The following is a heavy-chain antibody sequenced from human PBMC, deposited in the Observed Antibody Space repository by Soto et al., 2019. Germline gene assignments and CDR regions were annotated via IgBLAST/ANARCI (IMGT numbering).Heavy chain of an antibody. J-gene: IGHJ4*02. CDR2: IYYSGST. Sequence: QLQLQESGPGLVKPSETLSLTCTVSGGSISSYYWRWIRQLPGKGLGWIGYIYYSGSTNYNPSLKSRVTISVDTSKNQLSLKLSSVTAADTAVYYCARGWGLVFDYWGQGTLVTVSS. D-gene: IGHD2-21*02. CDR1: GGSISSYY. CDR3: ARGWGLVFDY. V-gene: IGHV4-59*01.